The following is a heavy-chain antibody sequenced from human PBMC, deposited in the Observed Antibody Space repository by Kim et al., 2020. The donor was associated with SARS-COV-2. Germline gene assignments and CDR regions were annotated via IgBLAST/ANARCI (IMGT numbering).Heavy chain of an antibody. J-gene: IGHJ4*02. CDR1: GYTFTSYG. CDR3: ARGYCSGGSCYYPYYFDY. V-gene: IGHV1-18*01. D-gene: IGHD2-15*01. CDR2: ISAYNGNT. Sequence: ASVKVSCKASGYTFTSYGISWVRQAPGQGLEWMGWISAYNGNTNYAQKLQGRVTMTTDTSTSTAYMELRSLRSDDTAVYYCARGYCSGGSCYYPYYFDYWGQGTLVTVSS.